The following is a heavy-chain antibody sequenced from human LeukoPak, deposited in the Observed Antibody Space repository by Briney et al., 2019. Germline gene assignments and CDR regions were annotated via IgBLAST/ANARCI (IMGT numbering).Heavy chain of an antibody. Sequence: GGSLRLSCAASGFTFSSYWMHWVRQAPGKGLVWVSRINSDGSSTSYADSVKGRFTISRDNAKNTLYLQMNSLRAEDTAVYYCAIYYDSSGYETMNAFDIWGQGTMATVSS. CDR2: INSDGSST. V-gene: IGHV3-74*01. CDR1: GFTFSSYW. D-gene: IGHD3-22*01. J-gene: IGHJ3*02. CDR3: AIYYDSSGYETMNAFDI.